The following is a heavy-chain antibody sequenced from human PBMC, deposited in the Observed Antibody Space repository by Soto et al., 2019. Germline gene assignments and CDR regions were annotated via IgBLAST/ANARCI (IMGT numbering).Heavy chain of an antibody. V-gene: IGHV3-7*03. CDR3: ARYYRGSGRYFFDY. CDR2: INQDGGVT. J-gene: IGHJ4*02. CDR1: GFTFISSF. D-gene: IGHD6-19*01. Sequence: GSLRLSCVASGFTFISSFMGWIRQAPGKGLEWVANINQDGGVTYYVDSVEGRFTISRDNTKDSLYLQMNSLRGEDTAIYYCARYYRGSGRYFFDYWGQGXPVTVYS.